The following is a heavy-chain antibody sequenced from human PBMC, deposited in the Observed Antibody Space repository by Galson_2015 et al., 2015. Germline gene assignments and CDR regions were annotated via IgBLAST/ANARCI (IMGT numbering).Heavy chain of an antibody. Sequence: SLSLSCAASGFTFSNYGMHWVRQAPGKGLEWVAIISYDGSNKYYADSVKGRFTISRDNSKNTLYLQMNSLRAEDTAVYFCAGDRAYGGNTGAGYWGQGTLVTVSS. D-gene: IGHD4-23*01. V-gene: IGHV3-30*03. CDR2: ISYDGSNK. CDR1: GFTFSNYG. J-gene: IGHJ4*02. CDR3: AGDRAYGGNTGAGY.